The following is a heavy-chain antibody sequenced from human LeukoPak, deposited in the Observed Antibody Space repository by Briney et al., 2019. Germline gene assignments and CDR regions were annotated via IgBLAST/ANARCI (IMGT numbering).Heavy chain of an antibody. CDR3: ARGGTYYDFWSGYLSHNYFYY. D-gene: IGHD3-3*01. CDR1: GVTFSSYT. V-gene: IGHV1-69*02. J-gene: IGHJ4*02. CDR2: IIPILGIA. Sequence: GVSVKVSCKASGVTFSSYTISWVRQAPGQGHEWMGRIIPILGIANYAQKFQGRVTITADKSTSTAYMELSSLRSEDTAVYYCARGGTYYDFWSGYLSHNYFYYWGQGALVTVSS.